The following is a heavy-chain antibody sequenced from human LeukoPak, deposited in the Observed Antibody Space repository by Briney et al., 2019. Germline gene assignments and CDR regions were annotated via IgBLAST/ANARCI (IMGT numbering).Heavy chain of an antibody. CDR1: GFTFSDYY. CDR3: ARDRAATRYGAFDI. D-gene: IGHD2-15*01. Sequence: PGGSLRLSCAASGFTFSDYYMSWLRQAPGKGLEWVSYISSSGSTIYYADSVKGRFTISRDNAKNSLYLQMNSLRAEDTAVYYCARDRAATRYGAFDIWGQGTMVTVSS. J-gene: IGHJ3*02. V-gene: IGHV3-11*04. CDR2: ISSSGSTI.